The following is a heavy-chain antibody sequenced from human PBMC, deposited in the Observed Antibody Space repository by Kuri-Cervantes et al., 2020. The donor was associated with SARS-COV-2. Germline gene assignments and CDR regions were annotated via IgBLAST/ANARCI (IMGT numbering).Heavy chain of an antibody. D-gene: IGHD6-6*01. J-gene: IGHJ5*02. V-gene: IGHV3-9*01. CDR3: AKEVEQLVPWFDP. Sequence: SLKISCAASGFTFDDYAMHWVRQAPGKGLEWVSGISWNSGSIGYADSVKGRFTISRDNSKNTLYLQMNSLRAEDTAVYYCAKEVEQLVPWFDPWGQGTLVTVSS. CDR2: ISWNSGSI. CDR1: GFTFDDYA.